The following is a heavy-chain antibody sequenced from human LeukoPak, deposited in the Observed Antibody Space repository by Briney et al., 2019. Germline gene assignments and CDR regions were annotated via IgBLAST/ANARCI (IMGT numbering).Heavy chain of an antibody. CDR1: GFTFSNNW. CDR2: INPDGGTE. V-gene: IGHV3-7*01. CDR3: ARGDSSTGWWFDP. J-gene: IGHJ5*02. D-gene: IGHD6-13*01. Sequence: GGSLRLSCAASGFTFSNNWMSWVRQAAGKGLEWVANINPDGGTEYYVGSGKGRFTISRDNAKSSLYLEMNSLRDEDTAVYYCARGDSSTGWWFDPWGQGTRATVSS.